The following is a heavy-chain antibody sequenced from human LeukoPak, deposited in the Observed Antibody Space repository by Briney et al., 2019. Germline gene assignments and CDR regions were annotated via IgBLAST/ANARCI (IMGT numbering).Heavy chain of an antibody. CDR2: FYHSGRT. J-gene: IGHJ4*02. CDR1: GASIMSGGYS. D-gene: IGHD3-3*01. CDR3: ARTVTIFGVVIPHLDY. Sequence: PSETLSLTCALSGASIMSGGYSWSWIRQPPGKGLEWIGYFYHSGRTYYNPSLKSRVTISVDKSKNQVSLRLNSMTAADTAVYYCARTVTIFGVVIPHLDYWGQGTLVTVSS. V-gene: IGHV4-30-2*01.